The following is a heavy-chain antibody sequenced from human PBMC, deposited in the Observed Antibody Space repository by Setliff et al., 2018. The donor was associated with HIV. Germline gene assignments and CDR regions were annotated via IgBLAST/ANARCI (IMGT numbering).Heavy chain of an antibody. V-gene: IGHV1-18*01. D-gene: IGHD2-2*02. CDR3: VRDLYDY. Sequence: ASVKVSCKASGYRFSGYGTSWVRQAPGQGLEWMGWISADTGNTNFAQKFQGRVTLTTDTSTNTAYMELRSLRADDTAVYFCVRDLYDYWGQGTLVTVSS. CDR2: ISADTGNT. J-gene: IGHJ4*02. CDR1: GYRFSGYG.